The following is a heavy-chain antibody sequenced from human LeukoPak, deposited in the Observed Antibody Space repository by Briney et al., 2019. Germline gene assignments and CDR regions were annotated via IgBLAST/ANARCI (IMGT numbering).Heavy chain of an antibody. CDR2: ISGYNGNT. V-gene: IGHV1-18*01. J-gene: IGHJ5*02. CDR1: GYTFTTYG. Sequence: GASVKVSCEASGYTFTTYGIGWVRQAPGQGLEWMGWISGYNGNTNYAQKFQGRVTMTTDTFTSTAYMELRSLRPDDTAVYYCARTSHESVLYWSDPWGQGTLVTVSS. D-gene: IGHD3-16*01. CDR3: ARTSHESVLYWSDP.